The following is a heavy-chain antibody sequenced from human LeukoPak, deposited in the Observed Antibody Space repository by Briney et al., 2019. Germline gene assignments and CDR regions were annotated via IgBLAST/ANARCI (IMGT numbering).Heavy chain of an antibody. CDR3: AKDYDSSAATPYYFDY. CDR1: GFTFSSYA. V-gene: IGHV3-23*01. Sequence: GGSLRLSCAASGFTFSSYAMSWVRQAPGKGLEWVSAISGSGGSTYYADSVKGRFTISRDNSKNTLYLQMNSLSAEATAVYYCAKDYDSSAATPYYFDYWGQGTLVTVSS. CDR2: ISGSGGST. D-gene: IGHD3-22*01. J-gene: IGHJ4*02.